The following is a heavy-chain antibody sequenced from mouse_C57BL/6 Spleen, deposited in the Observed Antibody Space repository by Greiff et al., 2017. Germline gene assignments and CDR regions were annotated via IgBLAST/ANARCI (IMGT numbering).Heavy chain of an antibody. CDR2: IYPSDSET. D-gene: IGHD2-10*02. Sequence: QVQLQQPGAELVRPGSSVKLSCKASGYTFTSYWMDWVQQRPGQGLEWIGNIYPSDSETHYNQKFKYKATLTVDKSSSTAYMQLSSLTSEDSAVYYCARIGLVPYWGQGTTLTVSS. V-gene: IGHV1-61*01. CDR1: GYTFTSYW. CDR3: ARIGLVPY. J-gene: IGHJ2*01.